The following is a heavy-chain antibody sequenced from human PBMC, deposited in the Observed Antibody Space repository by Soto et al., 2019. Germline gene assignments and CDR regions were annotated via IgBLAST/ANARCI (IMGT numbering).Heavy chain of an antibody. V-gene: IGHV4-30-2*01. CDR2: IYHSGST. J-gene: IGHJ4*02. D-gene: IGHD6-6*01. CDR3: ARVTPKYSSSSFDY. CDR1: GGSISSGGYS. Sequence: PSETLSLTCAVSGGSISSGGYSWSWIRQPPGKGLEWIGYIYHSGSTYYNPSLKSRVTISVDRSKNQFSLKLSSVTAADTAVYYCARVTPKYSSSSFDYWGQGTLVTVSS.